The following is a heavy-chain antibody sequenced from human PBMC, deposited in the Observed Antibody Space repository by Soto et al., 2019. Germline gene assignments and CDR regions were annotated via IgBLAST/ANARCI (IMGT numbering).Heavy chain of an antibody. D-gene: IGHD2-2*01. Sequence: GGSLRLSCAASGFTFSSYGMHWVRQAPVKGLDWVPVLSYDGSNKYYADSVKGRFTISRDNYKKTLYLQMNSLRAEDTAVYYCAKGRLSVVPAASSPVSYWGQGTLVTVSS. CDR1: GFTFSSYG. CDR3: AKGRLSVVPAASSPVSY. V-gene: IGHV3-30*18. J-gene: IGHJ4*02. CDR2: LSYDGSNK.